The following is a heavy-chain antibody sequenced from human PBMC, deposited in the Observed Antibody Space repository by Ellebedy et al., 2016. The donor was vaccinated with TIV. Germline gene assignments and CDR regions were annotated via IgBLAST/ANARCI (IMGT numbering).Heavy chain of an antibody. Sequence: ASVKVSXXASGYTFTSYGISWVRQAPGQGLEWMGWISAYNGNTNYAQKLQGRVTMTTDTSTSTAYMELRSLRSDDTAVYYCARAAYYDTGSGAFDIWGQGTMVTVSS. V-gene: IGHV1-18*01. CDR2: ISAYNGNT. CDR3: ARAAYYDTGSGAFDI. D-gene: IGHD3-22*01. CDR1: GYTFTSYG. J-gene: IGHJ3*02.